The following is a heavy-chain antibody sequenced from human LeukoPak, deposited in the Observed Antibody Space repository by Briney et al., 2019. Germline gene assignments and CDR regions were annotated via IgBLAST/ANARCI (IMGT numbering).Heavy chain of an antibody. V-gene: IGHV1-69*13. J-gene: IGHJ4*02. CDR1: AGTFSSYA. CDR3: ARGVVGQLWDTYFDY. Sequence: SVKVSCKASAGTFSSYAISWVRQAPGQGLEWMGGIIPIFGTANYAQKVQGRVTITADESTSTAYMELSSLRSEDTAVYYCARGVVGQLWDTYFDYWGQGTLVTVSS. CDR2: IIPIFGTA. D-gene: IGHD5-18*01.